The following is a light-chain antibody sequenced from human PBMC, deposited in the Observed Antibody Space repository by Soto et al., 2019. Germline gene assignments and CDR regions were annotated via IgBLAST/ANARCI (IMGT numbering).Light chain of an antibody. CDR2: GAS. V-gene: IGKV3-11*01. Sequence: EIVLTQSPSTLSLSPGERATLSCRASQSISNYLAWYQQKPGQAPRLLIYGASTRATGIPARFSGGGSGTDFTLTITRLEPEDFAVYYCQQYDFGGGTKVDIK. J-gene: IGKJ4*01. CDR3: QQYD. CDR1: QSISNY.